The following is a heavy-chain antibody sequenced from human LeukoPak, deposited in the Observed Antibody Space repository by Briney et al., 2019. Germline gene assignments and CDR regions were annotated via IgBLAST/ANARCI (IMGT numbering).Heavy chain of an antibody. D-gene: IGHD2-15*01. CDR1: GYTFTSYY. CDR3: ARDRGIVVVVAVMDV. J-gene: IGHJ6*02. Sequence: GASVKVSCKASGYTFTSYYMHWVRQAPGQGLEWMGTINPSGGSTSYAQKFQGRVTMTRDTSTSTVYMELSSLRSEDTAVYYCARDRGIVVVVAVMDVWGQGTTVTVSS. CDR2: INPSGGST. V-gene: IGHV1-46*01.